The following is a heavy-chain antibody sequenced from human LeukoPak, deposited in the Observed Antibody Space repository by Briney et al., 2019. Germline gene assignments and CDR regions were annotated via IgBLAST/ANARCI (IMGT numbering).Heavy chain of an antibody. CDR3: ARGVSDYYGSGPKAYYYYGMDV. D-gene: IGHD3-10*01. CDR1: RGTFSSYA. Sequence: GSSVKVSCKASRGTFSSYAISWVRQAPGQGLEWMGGIIPIFGTANYAQKFQGRVTITADESTSTAYMELSSLRSEDTAVYYCARGVSDYYGSGPKAYYYYGMDVWGQGTTVTVSS. CDR2: IIPIFGTA. V-gene: IGHV1-69*01. J-gene: IGHJ6*02.